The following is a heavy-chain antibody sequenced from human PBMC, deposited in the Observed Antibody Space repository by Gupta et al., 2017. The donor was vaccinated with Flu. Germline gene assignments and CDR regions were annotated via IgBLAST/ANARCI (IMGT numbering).Heavy chain of an antibody. CDR2: IYYSGRT. J-gene: IGHJ5*02. D-gene: IGHD6-6*01. CDR3: ARHGLAARLLGWFDP. Sequence: QPPGEGLEWIGSIYYSGRTYYNPSLKSRVTISVDTSKNQFSLKLSSLTAADTAVYYCARHGLAARLLGWFDPWGQGTLVTVSS. V-gene: IGHV4-39*01.